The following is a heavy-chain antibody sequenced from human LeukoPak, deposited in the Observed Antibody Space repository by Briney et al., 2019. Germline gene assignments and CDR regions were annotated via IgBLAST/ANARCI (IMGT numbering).Heavy chain of an antibody. CDR2: ISYDGINK. CDR1: GFIFSNYG. J-gene: IGHJ4*02. Sequence: GGSLSLSCAASGFIFSNYGLHWVRQAPGKGLEWVAVISYDGINKYHADSVKGRFTISRDNSKNTLYLQMNSLRAEDTAVYYCARDFKVGYRYGSFDHWGQGTLVTVSS. V-gene: IGHV3-30*03. D-gene: IGHD5-18*01. CDR3: ARDFKVGYRYGSFDH.